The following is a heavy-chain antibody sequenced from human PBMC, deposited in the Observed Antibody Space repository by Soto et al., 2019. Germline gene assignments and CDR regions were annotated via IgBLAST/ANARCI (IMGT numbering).Heavy chain of an antibody. J-gene: IGHJ5*02. CDR1: GGSISSGDYY. CDR3: ARYSYGDYPFWFDP. Sequence: PSETLSLTCTVSGGSISSGDYYWSWIRQPPGKGLEWIGYIYYSGSTYYNPSLKSRVTISVDTSKNQFSLKLSSVTAADTAVYYCARYSYGDYPFWFDPWGQGTLVTVSS. CDR2: IYYSGST. V-gene: IGHV4-30-4*01. D-gene: IGHD4-17*01.